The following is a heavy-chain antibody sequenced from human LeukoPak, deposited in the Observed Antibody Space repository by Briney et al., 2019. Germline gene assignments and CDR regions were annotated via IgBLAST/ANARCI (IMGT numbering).Heavy chain of an antibody. CDR1: GYTFTSYG. CDR2: ISAYNGNT. CDR3: ASIYSGYDDAFDI. Sequence: GASVKVSCKASGYTFTSYGIGWVRQAPGQGLEWMGWISAYNGNTNYAQKLQGRVTMTTDTSTSTAYMELRSLRSDDTAVYYCASIYSGYDDAFDIWGQGTMVTVSS. J-gene: IGHJ3*02. D-gene: IGHD5-12*01. V-gene: IGHV1-18*01.